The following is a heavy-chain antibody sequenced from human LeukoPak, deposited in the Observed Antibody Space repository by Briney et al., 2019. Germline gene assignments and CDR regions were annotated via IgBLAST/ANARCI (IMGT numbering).Heavy chain of an antibody. CDR3: ARVEMATIGIDY. CDR2: IYYSGST. Sequence: PSETLSLTCTVSGGSISSYYWSWIRQPPGKGLEWIGYIYYSGSTNYNPSLKSRVTISVDTSKNQFSLKLSSVTAADTAVYYCARVEMATIGIDYWGQGTLVTVSS. J-gene: IGHJ4*02. CDR1: GGSISSYY. V-gene: IGHV4-59*01. D-gene: IGHD5-24*01.